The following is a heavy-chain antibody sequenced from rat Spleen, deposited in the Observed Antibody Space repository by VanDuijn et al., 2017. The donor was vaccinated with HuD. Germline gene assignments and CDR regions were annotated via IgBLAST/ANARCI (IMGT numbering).Heavy chain of an antibody. V-gene: IGHV5S10*01. J-gene: IGHJ4*01. CDR3: AKMAYYYSGTGVMDA. Sequence: EVQLVESGGGLVQPGNSLKLSCAASGFTFSDYAMAWVRQSPKKGLEWVATIIYDGSRTYYPDSVRGRFTISRDNAENTVCLQMNSLRSEDTATYYCAKMAYYYSGTGVMDAWGQGASVTVSS. CDR1: GFTFSDYA. D-gene: IGHD1-1*01. CDR2: IIYDGSRT.